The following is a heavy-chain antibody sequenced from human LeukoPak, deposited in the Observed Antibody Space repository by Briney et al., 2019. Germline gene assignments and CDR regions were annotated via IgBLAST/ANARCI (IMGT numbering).Heavy chain of an antibody. CDR3: ARGKRPDYGGNSSPFPADY. D-gene: IGHD4-23*01. CDR2: ISAYNGNT. CDR1: GYTFTSYS. J-gene: IGHJ4*02. Sequence: ASVKVSCKASGYTFTSYSISWVRQAPGQGLEWMGWISAYNGNTNYAQKLQGRVTMTTDTSTSTAYMELRSLRSDDTAVYYCARGKRPDYGGNSSPFPADYWGQGTLVTVSS. V-gene: IGHV1-18*01.